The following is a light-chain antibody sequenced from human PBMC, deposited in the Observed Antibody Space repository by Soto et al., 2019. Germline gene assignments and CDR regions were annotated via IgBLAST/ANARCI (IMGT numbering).Light chain of an antibody. CDR3: LQDRSPFWT. CDR2: GAS. CDR1: QDIRNY. V-gene: IGKV1-6*01. Sequence: AIQVTQSPTSLSASVGDRLTITCRSSQDIRNYLGWYQQKPGKAPQLLIYGASSLQRGVSSRFRGSGFGTDFTLTISSLQPEDSATYYCLQDRSPFWTFGQGTKVDIK. J-gene: IGKJ1*01.